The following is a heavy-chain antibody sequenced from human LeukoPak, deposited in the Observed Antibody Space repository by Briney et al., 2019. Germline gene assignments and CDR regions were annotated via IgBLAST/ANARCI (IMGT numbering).Heavy chain of an antibody. CDR2: IYYSGST. CDR3: ARVLKGGYDWSRAFDI. CDR1: GGSISSYY. D-gene: IGHD5-12*01. V-gene: IGHV4-59*01. J-gene: IGHJ3*02. Sequence: SETLSLTCTVSGGSISSYYWSWIRQPPGKGLEWIGYIYYSGSTDYNPSLKSRVTISVDTSKNQFSLKLSSVTAADTAVYYCARVLKGGYDWSRAFDIWGQGTMVTVSS.